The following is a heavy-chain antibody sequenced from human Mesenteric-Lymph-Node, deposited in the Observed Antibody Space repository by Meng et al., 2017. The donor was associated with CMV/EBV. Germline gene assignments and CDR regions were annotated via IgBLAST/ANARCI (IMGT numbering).Heavy chain of an antibody. Sequence: GGSLRLSCEASGFTFSTYAIHWVRLAPGKGLEWVAVMSGDGGTKFYADSVKGRFTVSRDNSKNTLYLQMNSLRVEDTALYYCAREQYYYDSSGSVVLGAFDIWGQGTMVTVSS. V-gene: IGHV3-30*04. CDR3: AREQYYYDSSGSVVLGAFDI. J-gene: IGHJ3*02. CDR2: MSGDGGTK. CDR1: GFTFSTYA. D-gene: IGHD3-22*01.